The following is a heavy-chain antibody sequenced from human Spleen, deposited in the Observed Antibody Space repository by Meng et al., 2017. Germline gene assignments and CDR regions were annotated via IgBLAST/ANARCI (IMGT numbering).Heavy chain of an antibody. Sequence: QVQLVQSGAEVKKPGSSVKVSCKASGGTFNTYAITWVRQAPGQGLEWMADIIPIFATANYAQRFQGRVTITTDEFTSTACMELSGLRSEDTAVYYCARDRWGVNDYWGQGTLVTVSS. CDR3: ARDRWGVNDY. CDR2: IIPIFATA. J-gene: IGHJ4*02. CDR1: GGTFNTYA. V-gene: IGHV1-69*05. D-gene: IGHD3-16*01.